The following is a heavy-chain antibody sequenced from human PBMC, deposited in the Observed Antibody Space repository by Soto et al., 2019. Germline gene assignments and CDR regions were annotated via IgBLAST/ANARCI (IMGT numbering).Heavy chain of an antibody. CDR1: GFDFSTYS. Sequence: GGSLRLSCKASGFDFSTYSMNWVRQAPGKGLEWIAYVSMDSDTIHYADSVKGRFTISRDDPENSLYLQMNSLRDEDTATYYCARLYYDYAWGQGTTVTVPS. CDR2: VSMDSDTI. V-gene: IGHV3-48*02. CDR3: ARLYYDYA. J-gene: IGHJ6*02. D-gene: IGHD3-3*01.